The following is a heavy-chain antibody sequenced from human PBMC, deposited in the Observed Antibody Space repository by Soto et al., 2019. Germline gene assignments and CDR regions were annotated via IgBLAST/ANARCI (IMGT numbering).Heavy chain of an antibody. D-gene: IGHD1-1*01. J-gene: IGHJ3*02. CDR2: ILVGGST. V-gene: IGHV3-23*01. CDR3: AKATATSGGAFEI. CDR1: GFICSRYD. Sequence: VGSLRLSCAVSGFICSRYDMSWVRQAPGKGLEWVSTILVGGSTHYEDSVKGRFTISRDTSKNTVYLQMNSLTAGDTAFYYCAKATATSGGAFEIYGQGTMVTVSS.